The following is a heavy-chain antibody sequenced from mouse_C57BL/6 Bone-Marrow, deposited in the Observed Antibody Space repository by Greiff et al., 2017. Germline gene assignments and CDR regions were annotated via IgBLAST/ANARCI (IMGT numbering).Heavy chain of an antibody. CDR1: GFNIKDDY. V-gene: IGHV14-4*01. Sequence: VQLKQSGAELVRPGASVKLSCTASGFNIKDDYMHWVKQRTEQGLEWIGWIDPENGDTEYASKFQGKATITADTSSNTAYLQLSSLTSEDTAVYYCTTYYGSSPWFAYWGQGTLVTVSA. CDR2: IDPENGDT. J-gene: IGHJ3*01. D-gene: IGHD1-1*01. CDR3: TTYYGSSPWFAY.